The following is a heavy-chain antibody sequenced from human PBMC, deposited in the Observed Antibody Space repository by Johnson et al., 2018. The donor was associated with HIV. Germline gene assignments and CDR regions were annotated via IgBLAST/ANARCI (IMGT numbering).Heavy chain of an antibody. CDR3: ARVTRDCGGDCYLDAFDI. CDR2: IYSGGRT. Sequence: VLLVESGGGLIQPGGSLRLSCAASGFTVSSNYMSWVRQAPGKGLEWVSVIYSGGRTYYADSVKGRFTISRDNSKNTLYLQMNSLRTEDTAVYYCARVTRDCGGDCYLDAFDIWGQGTMVTVSS. D-gene: IGHD2-21*01. V-gene: IGHV3-66*03. CDR1: GFTVSSNY. J-gene: IGHJ3*02.